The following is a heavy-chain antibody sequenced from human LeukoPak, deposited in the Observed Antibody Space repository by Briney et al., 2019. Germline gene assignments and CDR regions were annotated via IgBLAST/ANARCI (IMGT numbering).Heavy chain of an antibody. Sequence: GGSLRLSCAASGFTFSSYAMSWVRQAPGKGLEWVSAISGSGGSTYYADSVKGRFTVSRDNSKNTLYLQMNSLRAEDTAVYYCAKDRRGSGYDRRRQALYYYYGMDVWGQGTTVTVSS. CDR2: ISGSGGST. D-gene: IGHD5-12*01. V-gene: IGHV3-23*01. CDR1: GFTFSSYA. J-gene: IGHJ6*02. CDR3: AKDRRGSGYDRRRQALYYYYGMDV.